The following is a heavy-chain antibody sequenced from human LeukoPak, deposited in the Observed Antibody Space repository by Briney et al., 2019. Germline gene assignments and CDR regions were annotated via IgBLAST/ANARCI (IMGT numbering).Heavy chain of an antibody. V-gene: IGHV3-30*04. D-gene: IGHD3-10*01. CDR2: ISYDGSNK. CDR3: ASEGSGNFDY. Sequence: PGGSLRLSCAASGFTFSSYAMHWVRQAPGKGLEWVAVISYDGSNKYYADSVKGRFTIPRDNSKNTLYLQMNSLRAEDTAVYYCASEGSGNFDYWGQGTLVTVSS. J-gene: IGHJ4*02. CDR1: GFTFSSYA.